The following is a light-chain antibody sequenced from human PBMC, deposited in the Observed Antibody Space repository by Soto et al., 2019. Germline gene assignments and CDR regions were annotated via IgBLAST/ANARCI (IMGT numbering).Light chain of an antibody. Sequence: QSALTQPRSVSGSPGQSVTISCTGTSSDVGLYNYVSWYQQHPGKAPKLIIYDVSKRPSGVPDRFSGSKSGNTASLTISGLQTGDEADYYCGSWDSSLSAYVFGTGTKVTVL. J-gene: IGLJ1*01. CDR1: SSDVGLYNY. CDR3: GSWDSSLSAYV. CDR2: DVS. V-gene: IGLV2-11*01.